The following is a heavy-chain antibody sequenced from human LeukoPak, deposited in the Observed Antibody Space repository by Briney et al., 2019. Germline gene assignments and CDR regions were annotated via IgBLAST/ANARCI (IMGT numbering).Heavy chain of an antibody. CDR2: ISGRGGIT. J-gene: IGHJ4*02. CDR3: AKESGFGELFGY. Sequence: GGSLRLSCAASGFTFSNYAMSWVRQAPGKGLEWVSSISGRGGITYYSDSVKGRFTISRDNSTSTLYLQMNSLRAEDTAVYYCAKESGFGELFGYWGQGTLVTVSS. D-gene: IGHD3-10*01. V-gene: IGHV3-23*01. CDR1: GFTFSNYA.